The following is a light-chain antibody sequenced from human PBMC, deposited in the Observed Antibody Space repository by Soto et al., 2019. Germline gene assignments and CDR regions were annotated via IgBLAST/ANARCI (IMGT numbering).Light chain of an antibody. V-gene: IGKV1-39*01. CDR3: QQTYSTTCT. Sequence: DIQMTQSPSSLSASVGDRVTITCRATQSISNYLNWYQQKPGKAPKVLISAASSLQSGVPSRFSGSGSGTDFTLTISSLQPEDFATYYCQQTYSTTCTFGQGTKLEVK. CDR1: QSISNY. J-gene: IGKJ2*02. CDR2: AAS.